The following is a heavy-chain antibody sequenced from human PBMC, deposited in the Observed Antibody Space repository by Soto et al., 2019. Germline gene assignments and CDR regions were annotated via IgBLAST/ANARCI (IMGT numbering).Heavy chain of an antibody. D-gene: IGHD5-18*01. CDR3: ARAGSGYSYGPHFDY. CDR2: ISYDGSNK. CDR1: GFTFSSYA. J-gene: IGHJ4*02. V-gene: IGHV3-30-3*01. Sequence: GGSLRLSCAASGFTFSSYAMHWVRQAPGKGLEWVAVISYDGSNKYYADSVKGRFTISRDNSKNTLYLQMNSLRAEDTAVYYCARAGSGYSYGPHFDYWGQGTLVTVYS.